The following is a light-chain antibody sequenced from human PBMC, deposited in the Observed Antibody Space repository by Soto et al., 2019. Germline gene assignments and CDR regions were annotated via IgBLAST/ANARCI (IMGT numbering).Light chain of an antibody. CDR2: GAS. J-gene: IGKJ1*01. V-gene: IGKV3-20*01. CDR3: QQYGSSGT. CDR1: QSVSNNY. Sequence: IVLSQSPRTLSLSPGGRATLPRRASQSVSNNYLAWYQQKPGQAPRLLIYGASNRATGIPDRFSGSGSGTDFTLTISRLEPEDFAVYYCQQYGSSGTFGQGTKVDIK.